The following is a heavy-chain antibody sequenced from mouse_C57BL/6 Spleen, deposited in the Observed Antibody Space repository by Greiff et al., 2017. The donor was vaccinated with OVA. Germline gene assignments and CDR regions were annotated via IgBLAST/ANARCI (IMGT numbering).Heavy chain of an antibody. Sequence: DVKLVESGGGLVKPGGSLKLSCAASGFTFSDYGMHWVRQAPEKGLEWVAYISSGSSTIYYADTVKGRFTISRDNAKNTLFLQMTSLRSEDTAMYYCARPPHEGYFDVWGTGTTVTVSS. CDR2: ISSGSSTI. J-gene: IGHJ1*03. CDR1: GFTFSDYG. V-gene: IGHV5-17*01. CDR3: ARPPHEGYFDV.